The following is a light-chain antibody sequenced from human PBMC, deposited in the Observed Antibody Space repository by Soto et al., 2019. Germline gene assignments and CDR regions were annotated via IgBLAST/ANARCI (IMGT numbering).Light chain of an antibody. CDR3: SSYTSSSIVV. J-gene: IGLJ2*01. CDR1: SSDVGGYNY. CDR2: EVS. V-gene: IGLV2-14*01. Sequence: QSALTQPASVSGSPGQSITISCTGTSSDVGGYNYVYWYQQHPGNAPKLMIYEVSNRPSGVSNRFSGSKSGNTASLTISGLQAEDEADYYCSSYTSSSIVVFGGGTKLTVL.